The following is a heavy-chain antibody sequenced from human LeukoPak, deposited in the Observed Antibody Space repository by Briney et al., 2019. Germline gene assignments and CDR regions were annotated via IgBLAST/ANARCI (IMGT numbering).Heavy chain of an antibody. CDR2: INPNSGGT. CDR3: ARTEVSGSYLAGGSDY. CDR1: GYTFTSYG. V-gene: IGHV1-2*02. Sequence: GASVKVSCKASGYTFTSYGISWVRQAPGQGLEWMGWINPNSGGTNYAQKFQGRVTMTRDTSISTAYMELSRLRSDDTAVYYCARTEVSGSYLAGGSDYWGQGTLVTVSS. D-gene: IGHD1-26*01. J-gene: IGHJ4*02.